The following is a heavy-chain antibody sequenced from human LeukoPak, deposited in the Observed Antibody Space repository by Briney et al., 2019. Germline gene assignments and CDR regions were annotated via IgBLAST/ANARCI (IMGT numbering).Heavy chain of an antibody. Sequence: GGSLRLSCAASGFTFSSHSMAWVRQAPGKGLEWVAAITGSGYSTDYADSVKGRFSISRDNSKNTLWLQMNTLGAEDTAMYFCAKRIMTSSGHFDCWGQGTLVTVSS. CDR3: AKRIMTSSGHFDC. J-gene: IGHJ4*02. V-gene: IGHV3-23*01. CDR1: GFTFSSHS. CDR2: ITGSGYST. D-gene: IGHD3-10*01.